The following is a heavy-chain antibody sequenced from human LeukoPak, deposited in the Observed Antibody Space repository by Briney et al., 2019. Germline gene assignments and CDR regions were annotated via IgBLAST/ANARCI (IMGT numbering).Heavy chain of an antibody. CDR1: GFTVSSNY. CDR3: ARDRNDYGDYYYYYIDV. CDR2: IYSGGST. J-gene: IGHJ6*03. Sequence: GGSLRLSCAASGFTVSSNYMSWVRQAPGKGLEWVSVIYSGGSTYYADSVRGRFTISRDNSKNTLYLQMNSPRAEDTAVYDCARDRNDYGDYYYYYIDVWGKGTTVTVSS. V-gene: IGHV3-66*02. D-gene: IGHD4-17*01.